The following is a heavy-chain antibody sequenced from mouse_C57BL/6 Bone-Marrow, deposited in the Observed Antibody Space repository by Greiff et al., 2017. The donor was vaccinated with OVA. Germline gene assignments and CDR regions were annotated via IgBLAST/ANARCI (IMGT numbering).Heavy chain of an antibody. D-gene: IGHD1-1*02. CDR3: TRDQRMVFAY. Sequence: EVKLMESGEGLVKPGGSLTLSCAASGFTFSGYAMSWVHQTPEHGLEWIAYISSGVDYTDYAYTVKGRFTISRDKACNTLYLQLRSLKSEDTAMYYCTRDQRMVFAYWGQGTLVTVSA. V-gene: IGHV5-9-1*02. J-gene: IGHJ3*01. CDR1: GFTFSGYA. CDR2: ISSGVDYT.